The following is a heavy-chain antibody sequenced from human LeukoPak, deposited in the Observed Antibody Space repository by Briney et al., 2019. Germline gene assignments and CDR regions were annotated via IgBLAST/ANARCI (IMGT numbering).Heavy chain of an antibody. CDR3: ARGNIVLMVYARGYRFDP. V-gene: IGHV4-30-2*01. CDR1: GGSISSGGYY. CDR2: INHSGST. Sequence: NSSQTLSLTCTVSGGSISSGGYYWSWIRQPPGKGLEWIGEINHSGSTNYNPSLKSRVTISVDTSKNQFSLKLSAVIAADTAVYYCARGNIVLMVYARGYRFDPWGQGTLVTVSS. D-gene: IGHD2-8*01. J-gene: IGHJ5*02.